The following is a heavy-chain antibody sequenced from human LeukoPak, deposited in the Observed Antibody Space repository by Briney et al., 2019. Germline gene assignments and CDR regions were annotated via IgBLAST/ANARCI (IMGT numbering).Heavy chain of an antibody. D-gene: IGHD2-2*01. CDR3: ACAYCSSTSCSNWFDP. V-gene: IGHV4-59*12. CDR1: GGSISSYY. Sequence: SETLSLTCTVSGGSISSYYWSWIRQPPGKGLEWIGYIYYSGSTNYNPSLKSRVTISVDTSKNQFSLKLSSVTAADTAVYYCACAYCSSTSCSNWFDPWGQGTLVTVSS. J-gene: IGHJ5*02. CDR2: IYYSGST.